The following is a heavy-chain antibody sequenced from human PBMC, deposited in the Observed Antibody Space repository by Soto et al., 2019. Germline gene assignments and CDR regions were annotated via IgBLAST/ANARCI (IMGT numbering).Heavy chain of an antibody. V-gene: IGHV4-4*02. CDR3: ARGGDYRFDY. J-gene: IGHJ4*02. CDR1: GDSISSSYW. Sequence: SETLSLTCAVSGDSISSSYWWSWVRQPPGKGLEWIGEIYYTGSTNYNPSLKSRVTMSVDKSKNQFSLKLTSVTAADTAVYYCARGGDYRFDYWGQGILVTVSS. CDR2: IYYTGST. D-gene: IGHD4-17*01.